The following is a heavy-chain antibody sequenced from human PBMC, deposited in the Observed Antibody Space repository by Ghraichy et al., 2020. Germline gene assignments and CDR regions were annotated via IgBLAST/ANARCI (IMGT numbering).Heavy chain of an antibody. CDR1: GDSVSSNSAA. CDR2: TYYRSKWYN. Sequence: SQTLSLTCAISGDSVSSNSAAWNWIRQSPSRGLEWLGRTYYRSKWYNDYAVSVKSRITINPDTSKNQFSLQLNSVTPEDTAVYYCARGAGAGTTYDYYYYYGMDVWGQGTTVTVSS. J-gene: IGHJ6*02. D-gene: IGHD1-7*01. V-gene: IGHV6-1*01. CDR3: ARGAGAGTTYDYYYYYGMDV.